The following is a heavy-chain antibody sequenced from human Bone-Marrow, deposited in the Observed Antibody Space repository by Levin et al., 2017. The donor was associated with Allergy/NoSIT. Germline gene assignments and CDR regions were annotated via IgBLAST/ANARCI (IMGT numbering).Heavy chain of an antibody. D-gene: IGHD3-3*01. CDR2: ISSSSSYI. CDR3: ARDHYDFWSGFAPTRGQVTDYFDY. CDR1: GFTFSSYS. V-gene: IGHV3-21*01. Sequence: PGGSLRLSCAASGFTFSSYSMNWVRQAPGKGLEWVSSISSSSSYIYYADSVKGRFTISRDNAKNSLYLQMNSLRAEDTAVYYCARDHYDFWSGFAPTRGQVTDYFDYWGQGTLVTVSS. J-gene: IGHJ4*02.